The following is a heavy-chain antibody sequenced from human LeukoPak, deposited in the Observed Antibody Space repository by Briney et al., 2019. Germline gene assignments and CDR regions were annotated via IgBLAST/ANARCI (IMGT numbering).Heavy chain of an antibody. J-gene: IGHJ3*02. Sequence: SETLSLTCAVYGGSFSGYYWSWIRQPPGKGLEWIGEINHSGSTNYNPSLESRVTISVDKSKNQFSLKLSSVTAADTAVYYCARDRAGFDDAFDIWGQGTMVTVSS. CDR3: ARDRAGFDDAFDI. V-gene: IGHV4-34*01. CDR2: INHSGST. D-gene: IGHD3-10*01. CDR1: GGSFSGYY.